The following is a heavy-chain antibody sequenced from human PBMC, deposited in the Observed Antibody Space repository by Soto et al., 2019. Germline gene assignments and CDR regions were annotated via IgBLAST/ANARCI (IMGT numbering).Heavy chain of an antibody. D-gene: IGHD3-3*01. V-gene: IGHV3-23*01. CDR2: ISGSGGST. Sequence: GGSLRLSCAASGFTFSSYAMSWVRQAPGKGLEWVSAISGSGGSTYYADSVKGRFTISRDNSKNTLYLQMNSLRAEDTAVYYCANGGDYDFWSGYTSVGSFYYYMDVWGKGTTVTSP. J-gene: IGHJ6*03. CDR3: ANGGDYDFWSGYTSVGSFYYYMDV. CDR1: GFTFSSYA.